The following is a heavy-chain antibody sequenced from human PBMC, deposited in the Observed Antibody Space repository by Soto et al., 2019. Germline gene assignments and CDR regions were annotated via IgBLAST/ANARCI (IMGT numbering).Heavy chain of an antibody. Sequence: QITLKESGPTLVKPTQTLTLTCTFSGFSLSTSGVGVGWIRQPPGKALEWLALIYWNDDKRYSPSLKSRLTITKATSKNQVFLTMTNIDPVDTATYYCAHTDGSGSYYSSYYFDYWGQGTLVTVSS. J-gene: IGHJ4*02. V-gene: IGHV2-5*01. CDR2: IYWNDDK. D-gene: IGHD3-10*01. CDR1: GFSLSTSGVG. CDR3: AHTDGSGSYYSSYYFDY.